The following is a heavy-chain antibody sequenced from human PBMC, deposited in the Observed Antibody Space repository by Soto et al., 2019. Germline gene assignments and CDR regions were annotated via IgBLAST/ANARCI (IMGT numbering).Heavy chain of an antibody. CDR2: ISSTTNYI. J-gene: IGHJ4*02. CDR1: GFTFTRYS. D-gene: IGHD2-21*01. Sequence: RRLSCAASGFTFTRYSMKWVRQAPGKGLEWVSSISSTTNYIYYADSMKGRFTVSRDNAKNSVYLEMNSLSAEDTALYYCAAGDSGGLKYWGQGTLVTVSS. V-gene: IGHV3-21*01. CDR3: AAGDSGGLKY.